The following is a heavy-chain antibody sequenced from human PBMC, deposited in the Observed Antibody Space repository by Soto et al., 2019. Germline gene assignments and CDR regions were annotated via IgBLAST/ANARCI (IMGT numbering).Heavy chain of an antibody. Sequence: SETLSLTCTVSGGSMSSSNWWNWVRQPPGKGLEWIGEAHHSGRTNYNPSLKSRVTISVDKSKNHFSLKLSSVTAADTAVYYCAAGGGLPRYYWGQGTLVTVSS. J-gene: IGHJ4*02. CDR1: GGSMSSSNW. V-gene: IGHV4-4*02. D-gene: IGHD5-12*01. CDR3: AAGGGLPRYY. CDR2: AHHSGRT.